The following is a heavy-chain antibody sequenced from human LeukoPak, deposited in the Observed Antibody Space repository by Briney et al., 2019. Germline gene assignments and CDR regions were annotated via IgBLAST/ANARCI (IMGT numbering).Heavy chain of an antibody. J-gene: IGHJ6*02. CDR1: GFTFSSYT. V-gene: IGHV3-43*01. D-gene: IGHD3-22*01. Sequence: PGGSLRLSCAASGFTFSSYTMHWVRQAPGKGLEWVSLISWDGGSTYYADSVKGRFTISRDNSKNSLYLQMNSLRTEDTALYYCANLGYDSSGRGMDVWGQGTTVTVSS. CDR2: ISWDGGST. CDR3: ANLGYDSSGRGMDV.